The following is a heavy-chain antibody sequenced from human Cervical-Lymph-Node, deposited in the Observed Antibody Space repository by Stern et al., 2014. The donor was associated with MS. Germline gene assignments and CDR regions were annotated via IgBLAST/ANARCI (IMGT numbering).Heavy chain of an antibody. D-gene: IGHD6-19*01. V-gene: IGHV1-69*01. J-gene: IGHJ4*02. CDR2: MIPVFGTA. Sequence: QMQLVQSEAEVKKPGSSVKVSCKASGGTFSNYAISWVRQAPGQGLEWMGWMIPVFGTANYAQKFQARVTITADESTSTTCMELSSLRSEDTAMYYCASLLGRIAVASVDYWGQGALVTVSS. CDR1: GGTFSNYA. CDR3: ASLLGRIAVASVDY.